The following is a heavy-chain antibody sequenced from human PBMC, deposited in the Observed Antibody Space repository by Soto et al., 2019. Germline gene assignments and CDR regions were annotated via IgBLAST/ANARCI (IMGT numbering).Heavy chain of an antibody. Sequence: QVQLVESGGGVVQPGRSLRLSCAASGFTFSSYGMHWVRQAPGKGLEWVAVIWYDGSNKYYADSVKGRFTISRDNSKNTLYLQMNSLRAEDTAVYYCARDRYDILTGYFPDESFDYWVQGTLVTVSS. V-gene: IGHV3-33*01. J-gene: IGHJ4*02. CDR1: GFTFSSYG. CDR2: IWYDGSNK. CDR3: ARDRYDILTGYFPDESFDY. D-gene: IGHD3-9*01.